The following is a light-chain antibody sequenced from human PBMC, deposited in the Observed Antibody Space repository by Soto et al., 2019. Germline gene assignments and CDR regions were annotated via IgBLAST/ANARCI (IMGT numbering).Light chain of an antibody. V-gene: IGLV2-11*01. Sequence: QSALTQPRSAYGSPGQSVTISCTGTSSDVGGYNYVSWYQQHPGKAPNLMIYDVSKRPSGVPDRFSGSKSGNTASLTISGLQAEDEADYYCCSYAGSYTLYVFGTGTKVTV. J-gene: IGLJ1*01. CDR1: SSDVGGYNY. CDR3: CSYAGSYTLYV. CDR2: DVS.